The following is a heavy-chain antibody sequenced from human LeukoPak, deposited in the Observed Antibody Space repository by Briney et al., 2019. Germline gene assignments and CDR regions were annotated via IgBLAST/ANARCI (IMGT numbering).Heavy chain of an antibody. CDR2: IYYTGST. Sequence: SETLSLTCTVSGASISSYYWSWIRLPSGKGLQWIGHIYYTGSTNYHPSLKSRVTMSVHTSKNQFSLNLNSVTAADTAVYYCARLGGSYYLGNWFDPWGQGTLVTVSS. J-gene: IGHJ5*02. CDR1: GASISSYY. CDR3: ARLGGSYYLGNWFDP. V-gene: IGHV4-59*01. D-gene: IGHD3-10*01.